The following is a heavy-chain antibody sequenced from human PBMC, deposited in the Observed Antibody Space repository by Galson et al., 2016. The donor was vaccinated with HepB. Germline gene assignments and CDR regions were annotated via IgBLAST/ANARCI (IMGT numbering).Heavy chain of an antibody. Sequence: SETLSLTCVVYDGSIHPYYWSWTRQPPGKGLEWIGEINHSGDTAYNPAFRSRVSISVDTSKNQFSTTLGSMTAADTAVYYCARSDYGGQGFWYFDLWGRGALVTVSS. CDR2: INHSGDT. CDR3: ARSDYGGQGFWYFDL. CDR1: DGSIHPYY. V-gene: IGHV4-34*01. J-gene: IGHJ2*01. D-gene: IGHD4-23*01.